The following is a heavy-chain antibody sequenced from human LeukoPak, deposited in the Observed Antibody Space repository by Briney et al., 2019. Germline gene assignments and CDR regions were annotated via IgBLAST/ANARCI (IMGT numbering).Heavy chain of an antibody. Sequence: QSGGSLRLSCAASGFTFSSYAMSWVRQAPGKGLEWVSAISGSGGSTYYADSVKGRFTISRDNSKNTLYLQMNSLRAEDTAVYYCVKGRNYYGSGSYWGQGTLVTVSS. CDR3: VKGRNYYGSGSY. V-gene: IGHV3-23*01. D-gene: IGHD3-10*01. CDR2: ISGSGGST. CDR1: GFTFSSYA. J-gene: IGHJ4*02.